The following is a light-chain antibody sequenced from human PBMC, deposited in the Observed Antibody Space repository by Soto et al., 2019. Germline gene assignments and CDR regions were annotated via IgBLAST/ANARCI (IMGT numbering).Light chain of an antibody. CDR2: YDD. Sequence: QSVLTQPPSVSEAPRQRVTISCSGSSSNIGNNAVNWYQQLPGKAPKLLIYYDDLLPSGVSDRFAGSKSVTSASLDISGLASEYEADYYCAAWDDSLNGLVFGGGTKVTVL. J-gene: IGLJ2*01. V-gene: IGLV1-36*01. CDR3: AAWDDSLNGLV. CDR1: SSNIGNNA.